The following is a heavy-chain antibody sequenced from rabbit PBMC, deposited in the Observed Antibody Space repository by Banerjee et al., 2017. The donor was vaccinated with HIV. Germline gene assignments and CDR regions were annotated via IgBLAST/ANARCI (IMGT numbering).Heavy chain of an antibody. V-gene: IGHV1S45*01. Sequence: QEQLEESGGDLVKPEGSLTLTCTASGFSFSNKCVMCWVRQAPGKGLEWIACINTSSGSTVSASWAKGRSPSSKSSSTTVTLQTTSLTAAYTATYFCARDLAVVAGWNFALWAPGPLVPVS. CDR1: GFSFSNKCV. CDR2: INTSSGST. CDR3: ARDLAVVAGWNFAL. D-gene: IGHD4-2*01. J-gene: IGHJ4*01.